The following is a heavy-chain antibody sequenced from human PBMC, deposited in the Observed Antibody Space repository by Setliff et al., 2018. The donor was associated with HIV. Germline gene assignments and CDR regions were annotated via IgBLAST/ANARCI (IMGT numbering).Heavy chain of an antibody. CDR3: VREVRAAYKGPLWFGQSDPRPDTFDI. CDR2: VNPNSGDA. Sequence: ASVKVSCKTFGYSFTAYQMHWLRQAPGQGLEWLGWVNPNSGDAIYAQNFQGWVTMTRGTSITTAYMELSRLTSDDTALYFCVREVRAAYKGPLWFGQSDPRPDTFDIWGQGTMVTVSS. D-gene: IGHD3-10*01. V-gene: IGHV1-2*04. J-gene: IGHJ3*02. CDR1: GYSFTAYQ.